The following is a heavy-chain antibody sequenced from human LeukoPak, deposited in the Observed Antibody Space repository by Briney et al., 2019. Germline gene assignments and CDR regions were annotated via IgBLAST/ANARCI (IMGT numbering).Heavy chain of an antibody. Sequence: SQTLSLTCTVSGGSISSGSYYWSWIRQPAGKGLGWIGRIYTSGSTNYNPSLKSRVTISVDTSKNQFSLKLSSVTAADTAVYYCARGTYYDILTGYFNWFDPWGQGTLVTVSS. J-gene: IGHJ5*02. CDR2: IYTSGST. CDR3: ARGTYYDILTGYFNWFDP. V-gene: IGHV4-61*02. D-gene: IGHD3-9*01. CDR1: GGSISSGSYY.